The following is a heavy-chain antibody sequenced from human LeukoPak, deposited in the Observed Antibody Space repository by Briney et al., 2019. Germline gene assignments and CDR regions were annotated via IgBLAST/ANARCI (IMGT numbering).Heavy chain of an antibody. V-gene: IGHV3-30-3*01. Sequence: GGSLRLSCAASGFTFSSYAMHWVRQAPGKGLEWVAVISYDGSNKYYADSVKGRFTISRDNSKNTLYLQMNSLRAEDTAVYYCARVPKEAYSYGLDCWGQGTLVTVSS. J-gene: IGHJ4*02. CDR1: GFTFSSYA. CDR2: ISYDGSNK. D-gene: IGHD5-18*01. CDR3: ARVPKEAYSYGLDC.